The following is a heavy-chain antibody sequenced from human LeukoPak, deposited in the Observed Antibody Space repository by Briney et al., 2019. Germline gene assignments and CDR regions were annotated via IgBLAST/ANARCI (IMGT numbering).Heavy chain of an antibody. J-gene: IGHJ5*02. CDR3: VKVGYGSGTWGWFDP. V-gene: IGHV4-59*11. CDR1: GASISGHY. Sequence: PSETLSLTCNVSGASISGHYWSWIRQSPGKGLECIGYIYSGSVDYNPSLKSRATISGDASKNQVSLILKSVTTADTAMYYCVKVGYGSGTWGWFDPWGQGILVTVST. CDR2: IYSGSV. D-gene: IGHD3-10*01.